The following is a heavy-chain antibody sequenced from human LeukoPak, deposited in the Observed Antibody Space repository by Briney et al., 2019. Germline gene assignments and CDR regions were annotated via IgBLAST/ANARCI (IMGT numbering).Heavy chain of an antibody. D-gene: IGHD1-26*01. CDR2: FNPNSGAT. CDR1: GYTVTAYH. CDR3: ARESGTYFKSRYYFDF. J-gene: IGHJ4*02. Sequence: AASVKVSCKASGYTVTAYHMHWVRQAPGQGLEWMGWFNPNSGATNYAQKFQGRVTMTRNTSISTDYMELSRLRSDDTVVYYCARESGTYFKSRYYFDFWGQGTLVTVSS. V-gene: IGHV1-2*02.